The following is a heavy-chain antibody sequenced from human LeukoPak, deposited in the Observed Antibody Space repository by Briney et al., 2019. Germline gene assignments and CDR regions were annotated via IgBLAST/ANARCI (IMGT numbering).Heavy chain of an antibody. CDR1: GGSIGDYY. V-gene: IGHV4-59*12. D-gene: IGHD4-17*01. CDR2: IYYSGST. CDR3: ARATTVTTPADY. Sequence: SETLSLTCTVSGGSIGDYYWSWIREPPGKGLEWIGTIYYSGSTYYNPSLKSRVTISVDTSKNQFSLQLSSVTAADTAVYYCARATTVTTPADYWGQGTLVTVSS. J-gene: IGHJ4*02.